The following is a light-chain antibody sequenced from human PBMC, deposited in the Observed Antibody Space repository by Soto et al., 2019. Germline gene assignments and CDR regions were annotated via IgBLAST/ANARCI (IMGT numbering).Light chain of an antibody. CDR2: GAS. Sequence: EIVLTQSPGTLSLSPGERATLSCRASQSVSSSYLAWYQQKPGQAPRLLIYGASSRATGIPDRFSGSGSGTDFPLTISRLEPEDFAVYYCQQYGSSPKTFSQGTKVEIK. CDR3: QQYGSSPKT. J-gene: IGKJ1*01. CDR1: QSVSSSY. V-gene: IGKV3-20*01.